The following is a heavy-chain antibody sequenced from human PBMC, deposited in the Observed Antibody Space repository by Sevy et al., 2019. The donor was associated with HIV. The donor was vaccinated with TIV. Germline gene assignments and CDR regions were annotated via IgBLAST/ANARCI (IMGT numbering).Heavy chain of an antibody. CDR3: ARQYYDFWSGYSPFYYGMDV. V-gene: IGHV1-2*02. CDR2: INPNSGGT. D-gene: IGHD3-3*01. J-gene: IGHJ6*02. CDR1: GYTFTGYY. Sequence: ASVKVSCKASGYTFTGYYMHWVRQAPGQGLEWMGWINPNSGGTNYAQKFQGRVTMTRDTSISTAYMELSRLRSDDPAVYYCARQYYDFWSGYSPFYYGMDVWGQGTMVTVSS.